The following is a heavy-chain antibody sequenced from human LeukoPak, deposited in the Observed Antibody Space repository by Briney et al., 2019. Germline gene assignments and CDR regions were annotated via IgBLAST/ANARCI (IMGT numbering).Heavy chain of an antibody. V-gene: IGHV3-21*05. J-gene: IGHJ4*02. Sequence: GGSLRLSCAASGFTFSSYGMTWVRQAPGKGLEWVSYISSSSSYIYYADSVKGRFTISRDNAKNSLYLQMNSLRAEDTAVYYCARDLHEGGSGWYQIGHYFDYWGQGTLVTVSS. CDR3: ARDLHEGGSGWYQIGHYFDY. CDR2: ISSSSSYI. CDR1: GFTFSSYG. D-gene: IGHD6-19*01.